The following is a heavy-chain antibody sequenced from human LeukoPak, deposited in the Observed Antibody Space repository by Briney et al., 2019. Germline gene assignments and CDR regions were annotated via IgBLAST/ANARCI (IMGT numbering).Heavy chain of an antibody. J-gene: IGHJ4*02. CDR3: ARDAQRGFDYSNSLKY. CDR2: IWSDGSNK. Sequence: PGGSLRLSCAASGFTFNHFGMHWVRQAPGRGPEWVAGIWSDGSNKFYADSVRGRFTISRDDSKKMVYLQMDSLTAEDTAMYYCARDAQRGFDYSNSLKYWGQGTLVTVSS. D-gene: IGHD4-11*01. CDR1: GFTFNHFG. V-gene: IGHV3-33*01.